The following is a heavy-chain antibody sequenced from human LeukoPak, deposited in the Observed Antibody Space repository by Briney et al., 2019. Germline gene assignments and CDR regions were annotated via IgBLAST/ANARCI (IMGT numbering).Heavy chain of an antibody. D-gene: IGHD4-23*01. J-gene: IGHJ3*02. CDR3: AGQQSSVVTPPLI. CDR1: GFTFSSYE. Sequence: GGSLRLSCAAAGFTFSSYEMNWVRQAPGKGLEWVSYISSSGSTIYYADSVKGRFTISRDNAKNSLYLQMNSLRAEDTAVYYCAGQQSSVVTPPLIWGQGTMVTVSS. V-gene: IGHV3-48*03. CDR2: ISSSGSTI.